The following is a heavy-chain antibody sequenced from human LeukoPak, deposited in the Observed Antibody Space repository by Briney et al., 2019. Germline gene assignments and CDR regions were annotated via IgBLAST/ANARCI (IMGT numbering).Heavy chain of an antibody. Sequence: GGSLRLSCAASGFSVSNNYMSWVRQAPGKGLEWVSGIYDGGGTYYADSVKGRFTISRDNFKNTVYLQVYNLRAEDTTMYYCARAFQYGSGSHPYSLWGQGTVVTVSS. D-gene: IGHD3-10*01. V-gene: IGHV3-66*01. CDR2: IYDGGGT. J-gene: IGHJ4*02. CDR3: ARAFQYGSGSHPYSL. CDR1: GFSVSNNY.